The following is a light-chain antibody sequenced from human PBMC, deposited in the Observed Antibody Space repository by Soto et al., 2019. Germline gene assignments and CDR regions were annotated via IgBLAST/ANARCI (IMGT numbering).Light chain of an antibody. Sequence: QSALSQPASVSGSPGQSITISCTGTSSDVGGFEYVSWYQQHPGKAPKLLIYEVTNRPSGVSSRFSGSKSGNTASLTISGLQPEDEADYYCSSYTSRITVIFGGGTKLTVL. CDR1: SSDVGGFEY. CDR2: EVT. J-gene: IGLJ2*01. CDR3: SSYTSRITVI. V-gene: IGLV2-14*01.